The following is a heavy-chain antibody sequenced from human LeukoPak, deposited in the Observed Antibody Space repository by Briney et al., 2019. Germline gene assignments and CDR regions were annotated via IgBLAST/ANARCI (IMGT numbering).Heavy chain of an antibody. D-gene: IGHD3-3*01. CDR1: GGSFSGYY. CDR2: IYYSGST. V-gene: IGHV4-59*01. Sequence: SETLSLTCAVYGGSFSGYYWSWIRQPPGKGLEWIGYIYYSGSTKYKPSLKSRVTISVDTSKNQFSLKLSSVTAADTAVYYCARGRFLDAFDFWGQGTVVTVSS. CDR3: ARGRFLDAFDF. J-gene: IGHJ3*01.